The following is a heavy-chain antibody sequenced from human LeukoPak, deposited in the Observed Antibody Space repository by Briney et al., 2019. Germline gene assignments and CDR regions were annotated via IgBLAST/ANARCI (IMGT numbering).Heavy chain of an antibody. V-gene: IGHV3-21*01. CDR2: ISSSSSYI. J-gene: IGHJ5*02. CDR1: GFTFSSYS. D-gene: IGHD6-6*01. CDR3: ARGSSSSSFLWSDP. Sequence: PGGSLRLSCAASGFTFSSYSMNWVRQAPGKGLEWVSSISSSSSYIYFADSVKGRFTISRDNAKNPLYLQMNSLRADDTAVYYCARGSSSSSFLWSDPWGQGTLVTVSS.